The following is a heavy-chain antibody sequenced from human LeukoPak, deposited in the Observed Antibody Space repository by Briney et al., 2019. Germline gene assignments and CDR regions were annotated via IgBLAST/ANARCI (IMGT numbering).Heavy chain of an antibody. J-gene: IGHJ6*02. V-gene: IGHV1-2*02. CDR3: ARVRMAVGSVSFYYHGMDV. Sequence: ASVKVSCKASAYTFTGHYMHWVRQAPGQGPEWLGWINPNSGGTINAQNFQGRVTMTRDTSISTAYMELSSLRSDDTAVYYCARVRMAVGSVSFYYHGMDVWGQGTTVSVSS. CDR2: INPNSGGT. D-gene: IGHD6-19*01. CDR1: AYTFTGHY.